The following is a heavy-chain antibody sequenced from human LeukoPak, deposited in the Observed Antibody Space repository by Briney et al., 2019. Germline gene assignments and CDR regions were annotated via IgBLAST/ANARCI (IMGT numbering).Heavy chain of an antibody. CDR2: IIPIFGTA. CDR3: ARGGVPAAADLEIDY. V-gene: IGHV1-69*13. D-gene: IGHD2-2*01. CDR1: GGTFSSYA. Sequence: ASVKVSCKASGGTFSSYAISWVRQAPGQGLEWMGGIIPIFGTANYAQKFRGRVTITADESTSTAYMELSSLRSEDTAVYYCARGGVPAAADLEIDYWGQGTLVTVSS. J-gene: IGHJ4*02.